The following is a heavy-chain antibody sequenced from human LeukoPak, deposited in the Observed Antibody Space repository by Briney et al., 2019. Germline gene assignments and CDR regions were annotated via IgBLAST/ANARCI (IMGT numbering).Heavy chain of an antibody. CDR3: ARGAKYCSSTSCYPIGYMDV. CDR1: GGSISSYY. CDR2: IYTSGST. J-gene: IGHJ6*03. Sequence: PSETLSLTCTVSGGSISSYYWSWIRQPAGKGLEWIGRIYTSGSTNYNPSLKSRVTMSVDTSKNQFSLKLSSVTAADTAVYYCARGAKYCSSTSCYPIGYMDVWGKGTTVTISS. D-gene: IGHD2-2*01. V-gene: IGHV4-4*07.